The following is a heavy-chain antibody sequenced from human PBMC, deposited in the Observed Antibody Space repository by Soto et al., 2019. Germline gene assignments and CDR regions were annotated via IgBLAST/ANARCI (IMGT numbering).Heavy chain of an antibody. V-gene: IGHV1-3*01. D-gene: IGHD1-26*01. J-gene: IGHJ2*01. CDR2: INAGNGNT. CDR1: GYTFTNYA. CDR3: ARGGSLYWYFDL. Sequence: GASVKVSCKASGYTFTNYAMHWVRQAPGQRLEWMGWINAGNGNTKYSQKFQGRVTITRDTSASTAYMELSSLRSEDTAVYYCARGGSLYWYFDLWGRGTLVTSPQ.